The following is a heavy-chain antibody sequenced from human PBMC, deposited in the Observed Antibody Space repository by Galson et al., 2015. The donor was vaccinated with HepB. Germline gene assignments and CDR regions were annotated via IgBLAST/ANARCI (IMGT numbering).Heavy chain of an antibody. Sequence: SLRLSCAASGFTFSSYTMNWVRQAPGKGLEWVSSISSTSSYEYYADLVKGRFTISRDNAKNSLYLQMNSLRAEDTAVYYCARDYGFYNFDYWGQGTLVTVSS. J-gene: IGHJ4*02. D-gene: IGHD2/OR15-2a*01. CDR3: ARDYGFYNFDY. CDR2: ISSTSSYE. CDR1: GFTFSSYT. V-gene: IGHV3-21*01.